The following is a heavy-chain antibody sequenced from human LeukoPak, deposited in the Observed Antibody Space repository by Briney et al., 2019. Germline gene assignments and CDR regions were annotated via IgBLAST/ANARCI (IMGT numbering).Heavy chain of an antibody. V-gene: IGHV3-53*01. CDR1: GFTVSSNY. Sequence: PGGSLRLSCAASGFTVSSNYMSWVRQAPGKGLEWVSVIYSGGSTYYADSVKGRFTISRDNSKNTLYLQMNSLRAEDTAVYYCARGIYYDSSGYPLFDYWGQGTLVTVSS. D-gene: IGHD3-22*01. J-gene: IGHJ4*02. CDR3: ARGIYYDSSGYPLFDY. CDR2: IYSGGST.